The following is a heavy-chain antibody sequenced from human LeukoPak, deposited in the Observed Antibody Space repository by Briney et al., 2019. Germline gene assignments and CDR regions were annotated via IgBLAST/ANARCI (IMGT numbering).Heavy chain of an antibody. J-gene: IGHJ4*02. Sequence: PSETLSLTCTVSGGSISSYYWSWIRQPPGKGLEWIGYIYYSGSTNYNPSLKSRVTISVDTSENQFSLKLSSVTAADTAVYYCARVASRYCSSTSCQYFDYWGQGTLVTVSS. CDR1: GGSISSYY. V-gene: IGHV4-59*01. CDR2: IYYSGST. D-gene: IGHD2-2*01. CDR3: ARVASRYCSSTSCQYFDY.